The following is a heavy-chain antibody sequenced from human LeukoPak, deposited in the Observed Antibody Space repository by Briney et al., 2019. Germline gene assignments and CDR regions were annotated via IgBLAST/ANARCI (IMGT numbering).Heavy chain of an antibody. J-gene: IGHJ4*02. V-gene: IGHV3-30*18. CDR3: AKDIYSGMVRGYYFDY. CDR1: GFTFSSYG. Sequence: GGSLRLSCAASGFTFSSYGMHWVRQAPGKGLGWAAFISYDGSNKYYADSVKGRFTISRDNSKNTLYLQMNSLRAEDTAVYYCAKDIYSGMVRGYYFDYWGQGTLVTVSS. CDR2: ISYDGSNK. D-gene: IGHD3-10*01.